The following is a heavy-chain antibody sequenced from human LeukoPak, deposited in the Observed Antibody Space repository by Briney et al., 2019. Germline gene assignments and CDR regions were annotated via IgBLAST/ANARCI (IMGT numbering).Heavy chain of an antibody. V-gene: IGHV1-69*13. CDR3: ARVSGYKGLLGY. D-gene: IGHD5-12*01. J-gene: IGHJ4*02. CDR1: GYTFTSYG. Sequence: SVKVSCKASGYTFTSYGISWVRQAPGQGLEWMGGIIPIFGTANYAQKFQGRVTITADESTSTAYMELSSLRSEDTAVYYCARVSGYKGLLGYWGQGTLVTVSS. CDR2: IIPIFGTA.